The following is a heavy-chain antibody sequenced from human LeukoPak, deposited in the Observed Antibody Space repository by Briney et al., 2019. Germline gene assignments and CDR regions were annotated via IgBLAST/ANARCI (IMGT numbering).Heavy chain of an antibody. CDR1: GFTFSSYS. J-gene: IGHJ4*02. Sequence: PGGSLRLSCAASGFTFSSYSMNWVRQAPGKGLEWVSSISSSSSCIYYADSVKGRFTISRDNAKNSLYLQMSSLRAEDTAVYYCARGYYDSSGYHDYWGQGTLVTVSS. CDR3: ARGYYDSSGYHDY. V-gene: IGHV3-21*01. CDR2: ISSSSSCI. D-gene: IGHD3-22*01.